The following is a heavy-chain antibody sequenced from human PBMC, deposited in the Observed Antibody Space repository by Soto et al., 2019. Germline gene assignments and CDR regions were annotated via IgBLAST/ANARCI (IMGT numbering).Heavy chain of an antibody. D-gene: IGHD2-15*01. CDR3: ATKIFGGTSDD. V-gene: IGHV3-30*03. CDR2: ISYDGSNK. CDR1: GFTFSSYD. J-gene: IGHJ4*02. Sequence: PGGSLRLSCAASGFTFSSYDMHWVRQAPGKGLEWVAVISYDGSNKYYADSVKGRFTISRDNSKNTLYLQMNSLRTEDTAVYYCATKIFGGTSDDWGQGTLDIVSS.